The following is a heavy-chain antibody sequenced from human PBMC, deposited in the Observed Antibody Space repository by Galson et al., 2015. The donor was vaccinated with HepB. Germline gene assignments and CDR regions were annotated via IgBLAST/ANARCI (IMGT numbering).Heavy chain of an antibody. CDR3: ARDRRSRNYVYSIDV. CDR2: MNPNSGST. V-gene: IGHV1-8*01. J-gene: IGHJ3*01. D-gene: IGHD1-7*01. CDR1: GYTFTNYD. Sequence: SVKVSCKASGYTFTNYDINWVRQATGQGLEWMGWMNPNSGSTGYAQKFQGTVTMTRNTSISTAYMELSSLRSEDTAVYYCARDRRSRNYVYSIDVWGQGTMVTVSS.